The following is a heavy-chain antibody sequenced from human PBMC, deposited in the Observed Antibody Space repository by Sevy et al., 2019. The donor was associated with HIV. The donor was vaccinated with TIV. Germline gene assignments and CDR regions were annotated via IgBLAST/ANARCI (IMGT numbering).Heavy chain of an antibody. J-gene: IGHJ6*02. V-gene: IGHV1-18*01. D-gene: IGHD3-16*02. CDR2: ISAYNRNT. CDR3: ASWSQDTSIVHYYYYYGMDV. Sequence: ATVKVSCKASGYTFTSYGISWVGQAPGQGLEWMGWISAYNRNTNYAQKLQGRVTMTTDTSTSTAYMELRSLRSDDTAVYYSASWSQDTSIVHYYYYYGMDVWGQGTKVTVSS. CDR1: GYTFTSYG.